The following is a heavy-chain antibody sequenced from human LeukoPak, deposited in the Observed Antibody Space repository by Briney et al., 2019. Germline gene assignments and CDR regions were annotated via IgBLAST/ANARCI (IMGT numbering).Heavy chain of an antibody. CDR3: ARDRLGETETYFDY. V-gene: IGHV1-69*13. Sequence: GASVKVSCKASGGTFSSYAISWVRQAPGQGLEWMGGIIPITGTANYAQKFQGRVTITADESTSTAYMELSSLRSEDTAVYYCARDRLGETETYFDYWGQGTLVTVSS. J-gene: IGHJ4*02. CDR2: IIPITGTA. CDR1: GGTFSSYA. D-gene: IGHD2-21*02.